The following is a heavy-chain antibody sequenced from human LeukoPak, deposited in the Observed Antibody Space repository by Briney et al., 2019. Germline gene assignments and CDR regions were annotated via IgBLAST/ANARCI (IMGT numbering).Heavy chain of an antibody. CDR2: IYYSGST. D-gene: IGHD3-3*01. CDR3: ARAAAYDFWSGYSSSHDY. Sequence: SETLSLTCTVSDGSIGSYYWSWIRQPPGKGLEWIGYIYYSGSTNYNPSLKSRVTISVDTSKNQFSLKLTSVTAADTAVYYCARAAAYDFWSGYSSSHDYWGQGTLVTVSS. V-gene: IGHV4-59*08. CDR1: DGSIGSYY. J-gene: IGHJ4*02.